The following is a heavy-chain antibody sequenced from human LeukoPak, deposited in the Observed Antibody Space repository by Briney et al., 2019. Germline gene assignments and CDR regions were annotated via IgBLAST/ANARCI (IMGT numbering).Heavy chain of an antibody. CDR1: GGSISSYY. CDR3: ARSPSMVRGVIYWFDP. CDR2: IYYSWST. D-gene: IGHD3-10*01. V-gene: IGHV4-59*01. J-gene: IGHJ5*02. Sequence: SETLSLTCTVSGGSISSYYWSWIRRPPGKGLEGIVYIYYSWSTNYNPSLKSRVTISVDTSKNQFSLKLSSVPAADTPVYYCARSPSMVRGVIYWFDPWGQGTLVTVSS.